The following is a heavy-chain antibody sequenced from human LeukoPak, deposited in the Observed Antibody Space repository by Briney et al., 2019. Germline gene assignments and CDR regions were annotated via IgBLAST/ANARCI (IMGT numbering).Heavy chain of an antibody. Sequence: GASVKVSCKASGYTFNGHYIHWVRQAPGQGLEWMGWINPNSGDTDYAQKFQGRVTMTRDTSISTAYMELSRLRSDDTALYYCARDATSGYYYYYMDVWGKGTTVTVSS. CDR2: INPNSGDT. J-gene: IGHJ6*03. CDR1: GYTFNGHY. V-gene: IGHV1-2*02. D-gene: IGHD3-3*01. CDR3: ARDATSGYYYYYMDV.